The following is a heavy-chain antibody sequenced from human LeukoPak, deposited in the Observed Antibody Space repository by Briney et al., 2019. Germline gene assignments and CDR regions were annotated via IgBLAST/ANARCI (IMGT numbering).Heavy chain of an antibody. J-gene: IGHJ5*02. Sequence: SETLSLTCTVSGGSISSGSYYWSWIRQPAGKGLEWIGEISHSGSTNYNPSLKSRVTISVDTSKNQFSLKLSSVTAADTAVYYCARHVRFGYCSSTSCYLGFDPWGQGTLVTVSS. D-gene: IGHD2-2*01. CDR3: ARHVRFGYCSSTSCYLGFDP. CDR1: GGSISSGSYY. CDR2: ISHSGST. V-gene: IGHV4-61*10.